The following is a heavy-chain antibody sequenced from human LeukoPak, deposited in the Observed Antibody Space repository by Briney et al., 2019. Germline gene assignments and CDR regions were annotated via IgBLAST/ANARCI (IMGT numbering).Heavy chain of an antibody. D-gene: IGHD1-26*01. J-gene: IGHJ4*02. CDR1: GGSFSGYY. CDR3: ARVGSGSLSLDY. CDR2: INHSGST. V-gene: IGHV4-34*01. Sequence: SETLSLTCAVYGGSFSGYYWSWIRQPPGKGLEWIGEINHSGSTNYNPSLKSRATISVDTSKNQFSLKLSSVTAADTAVYYCARVGSGSLSLDYWGQGTLVTVSS.